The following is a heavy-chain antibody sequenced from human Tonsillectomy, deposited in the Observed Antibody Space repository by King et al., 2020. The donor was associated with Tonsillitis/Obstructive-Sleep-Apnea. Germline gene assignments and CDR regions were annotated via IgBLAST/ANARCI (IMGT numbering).Heavy chain of an antibody. CDR3: VRDASERGWHWYFDL. Sequence: VQLVESGGGVVQPGRSLRLSCAASGFTLSDYSLHWVRQAPGKGLEWVAVISVDGSIKYYADSVKGRFTISRDNSRNTLTLQLDSLRTEDTAVYYCVRDASERGWHWYFDLWGRGTLITVSS. CDR2: ISVDGSIK. D-gene: IGHD6-19*01. V-gene: IGHV3-30*04. J-gene: IGHJ2*01. CDR1: GFTLSDYS.